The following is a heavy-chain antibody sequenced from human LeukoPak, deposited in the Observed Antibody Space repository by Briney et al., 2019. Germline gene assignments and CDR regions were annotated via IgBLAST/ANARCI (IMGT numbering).Heavy chain of an antibody. CDR3: ARDFGEWELPRDY. V-gene: IGHV1-2*02. CDR1: GYTFTGYY. D-gene: IGHD1-26*01. J-gene: IGHJ4*02. CDR2: INPNSGGT. Sequence: ASVKVSCKASGYTFTGYYMHWVRQAPGQGLEWMGWINPNSGGTNYAQKFQGRVTMTRDTSISTAYMELSGLRSDDTAVYYCARDFGEWELPRDYWGQGTLVTVSS.